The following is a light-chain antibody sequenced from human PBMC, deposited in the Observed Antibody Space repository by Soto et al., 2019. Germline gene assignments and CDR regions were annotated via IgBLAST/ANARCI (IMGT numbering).Light chain of an antibody. CDR2: GAS. CDR1: QSVSSSY. Sequence: EIVLTQSPGTLSVSPGERATLSCRASQSVSSSYLAWYQQKRGQAPRLLIYGASSRATGIPDRFSGSGSGTDFTLTITRREPEDFAVYYCQQYRRSSITFGQGTRLEMK. J-gene: IGKJ5*01. V-gene: IGKV3-20*01. CDR3: QQYRRSSIT.